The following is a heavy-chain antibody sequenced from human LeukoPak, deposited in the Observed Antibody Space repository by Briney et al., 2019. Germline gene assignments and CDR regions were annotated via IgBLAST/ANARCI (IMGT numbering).Heavy chain of an antibody. V-gene: IGHV1-24*01. Sequence: ASVKVSCKASGYTFTSYGISWVRQAPGQGLEWMGGFDPEDGETIYAQKFQGRVTMTEDTSTDTAYMELSSLRSEDTAVYYCATLGQVGATTNFDYWGQGTLVTVSS. CDR1: GYTFTSYG. CDR2: FDPEDGET. D-gene: IGHD1-26*01. CDR3: ATLGQVGATTNFDY. J-gene: IGHJ4*02.